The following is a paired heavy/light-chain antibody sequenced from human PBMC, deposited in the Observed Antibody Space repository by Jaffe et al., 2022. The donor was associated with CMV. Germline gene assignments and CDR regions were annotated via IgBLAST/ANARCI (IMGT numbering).Light chain of an antibody. CDR1: QDIGGK. CDR2: DAA. CDR3: QQCDDFPYT. V-gene: IGKV1-33*01. Sequence: DIQLTQSPSSLSASVGDRVTVSCQASQDIGGKLNWYQQKPGKAPRLLIYDAANLQAGVPSRFSGSGSGTSYVLSISSLQPEDIATYYCQQCDDFPYTFGQGTKLEI. J-gene: IGKJ2*01.
Heavy chain of an antibody. J-gene: IGHJ5*02. CDR2: INPTGAGTAYDST. CDR1: GYSFSNHF. Sequence: QVQLLQSGPTVKRPGASVKISCETSGYSFSNHFIQWVRQAPGQGLEWMGLINPTGAGTAYDSTIYAHKFKGRISMTRDMSRNTVYMELSSLRSDDTAVYFCARGEVRFDPWGQGTMVTVSS. V-gene: IGHV1-46*01. CDR3: ARGEVRFDP.